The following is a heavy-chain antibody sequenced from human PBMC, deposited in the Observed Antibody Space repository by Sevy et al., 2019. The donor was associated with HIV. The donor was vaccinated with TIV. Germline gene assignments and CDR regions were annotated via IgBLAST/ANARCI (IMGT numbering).Heavy chain of an antibody. CDR1: GYIFSSYG. CDR3: ARPRANYVDHYFFYAMDV. D-gene: IGHD4-17*01. CDR2: LSYDERNK. V-gene: IGHV3-30*03. Sequence: GGSLRLSCAASGYIFSSYGIHWVRQAPGKGLEWVAFLSYDERNKYYADSVKGRFTISGDSSKNTFYLQMNNLRADDTAVYYCARPRANYVDHYFFYAMDVWGQGTTVTVSS. J-gene: IGHJ6*02.